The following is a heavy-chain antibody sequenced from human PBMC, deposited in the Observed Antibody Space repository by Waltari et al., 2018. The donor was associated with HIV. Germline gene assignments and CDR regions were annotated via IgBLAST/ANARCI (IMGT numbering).Heavy chain of an antibody. CDR1: GYPLSDLS. CDR3: VTLYNESPLYSNF. Sequence: QLIQSTSALKRPGASVTIPCQVSGYPLSDLSMRWVRQGRGQRLEWMGGFDPKTGKPVYSQRFWGRVSLAEDTSEDTAFLELNRLTSDDTAVYYCVTLYNESPLYSNFWGRGTLVTV. V-gene: IGHV1-24*01. D-gene: IGHD2-15*01. J-gene: IGHJ1*01. CDR2: FDPKTGKP.